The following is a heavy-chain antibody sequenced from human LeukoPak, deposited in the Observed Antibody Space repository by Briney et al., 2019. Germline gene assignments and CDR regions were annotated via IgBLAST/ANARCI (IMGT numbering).Heavy chain of an antibody. CDR1: GYTFTSYG. Sequence: ASVKVSCKASGYTFTSYGITWVRQAPGQGLEWMGWISTYSGNTNYAQKFQGRVTMTTDTSTSTAYMELRSLRSDDTAMYYCARDIKRSRARWENLGFDPWGQGTLVTVSS. D-gene: IGHD1-14*01. J-gene: IGHJ5*02. CDR2: ISTYSGNT. CDR3: ARDIKRSRARWENLGFDP. V-gene: IGHV1-18*01.